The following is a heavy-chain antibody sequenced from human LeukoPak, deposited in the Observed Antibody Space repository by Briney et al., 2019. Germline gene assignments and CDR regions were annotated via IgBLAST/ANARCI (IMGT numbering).Heavy chain of an antibody. D-gene: IGHD3-10*01. CDR2: TTGSGGST. CDR3: AKGGELIRGVLDY. Sequence: GGSLRLSCAASGFTFSSYATNWVRQAPGKGLEWVSATTGSGGSTYYADSVRGRFTISRDNSKNTLYLQMYSLRAEDTAVYYCAKGGELIRGVLDYWGQGTLVTVSS. J-gene: IGHJ4*02. V-gene: IGHV3-23*01. CDR1: GFTFSSYA.